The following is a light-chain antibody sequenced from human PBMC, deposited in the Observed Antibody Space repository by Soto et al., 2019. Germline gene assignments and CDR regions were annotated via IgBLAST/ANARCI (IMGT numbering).Light chain of an antibody. V-gene: IGKV1-5*03. CDR2: KTS. J-gene: IGKJ1*01. Sequence: DRQMTQAAATLSTSVGDRVTITCRASQSIGVWLAWYQQKPGTAPKLLIYKTSTLDSGVPLRFSGSGSGTEFTLTMSSLHPDDVATQYCQPYINYLRKFGQGTKV. CDR3: QPYINYLRK. CDR1: QSIGVW.